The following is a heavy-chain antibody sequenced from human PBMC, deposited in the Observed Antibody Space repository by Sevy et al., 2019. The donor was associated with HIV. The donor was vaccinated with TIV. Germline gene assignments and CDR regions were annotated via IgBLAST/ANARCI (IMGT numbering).Heavy chain of an antibody. CDR3: AKETSFSVYGR. J-gene: IGHJ4*02. CDR1: GFTFTSYT. D-gene: IGHD5-12*01. Sequence: GGSLRLSCAASGFTFTSYTMNWVHQAPGKGLEWVSAISGSGRSTYYADSVKGRFTISRDNSKNTLYLQMNSLRAEDTAVYYCAKETSFSVYGRWGQGTLVTVSS. V-gene: IGHV3-23*01. CDR2: ISGSGRST.